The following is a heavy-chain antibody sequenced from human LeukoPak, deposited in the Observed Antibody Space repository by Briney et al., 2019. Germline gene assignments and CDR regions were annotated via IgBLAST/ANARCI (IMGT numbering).Heavy chain of an antibody. CDR2: INSNGGST. V-gene: IGHV3-64*01. D-gene: IGHD2-2*01. CDR3: ARDGYCSSTSCPWAYVDF. J-gene: IGHJ4*02. Sequence: PGGSLRLSCAASGFTFSSYSMHWVRQAPGKGLELVSVINSNGGSTYYANSVKGRFTISRDNAKNTLYLQMGSLRAEDMAVYYCARDGYCSSTSCPWAYVDFWGWGTLVIVSS. CDR1: GFTFSSYS.